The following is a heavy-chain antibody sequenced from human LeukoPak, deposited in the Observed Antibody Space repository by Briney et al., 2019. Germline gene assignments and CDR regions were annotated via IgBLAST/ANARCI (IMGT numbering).Heavy chain of an antibody. Sequence: GASVKVSCKASGYTFIRYGISWVRQAPGQGLGAMGWISAYNGSTLQGRVTMTTDTSTSTAYMELRSLRSEDTAVYYCARGRGGYDGPDGYYYGMDVWGQGTTVTVSS. J-gene: IGHJ6*02. D-gene: IGHD5-12*01. V-gene: IGHV1-18*01. CDR1: GYTFIRYG. CDR3: ARGRGGYDGPDGYYYGMDV. CDR2: ISAYNGST.